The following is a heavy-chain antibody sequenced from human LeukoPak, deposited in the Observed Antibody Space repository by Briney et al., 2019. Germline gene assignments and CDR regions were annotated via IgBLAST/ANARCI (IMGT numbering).Heavy chain of an antibody. V-gene: IGHV1-18*01. J-gene: IGHJ4*02. CDR1: GYTFTGYG. CDR3: ARIDYSSSDSSFVG. Sequence: ASVKVSCKASGYTFTGYGFSWVRQAPGQGLEWMGWISAYNGNTNYAQKLQGRVTMTRDTSISTAYMELSRLRSDDTAVYYCARIDYSSSDSSFVGWGQGTLVTVSS. CDR2: ISAYNGNT. D-gene: IGHD6-6*01.